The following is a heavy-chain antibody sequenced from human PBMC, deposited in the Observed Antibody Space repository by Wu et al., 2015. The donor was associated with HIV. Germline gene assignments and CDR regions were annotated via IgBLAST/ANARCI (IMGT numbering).Heavy chain of an antibody. CDR3: AVVVVATQSLDI. V-gene: IGHV1-69*12. D-gene: IGHD2-15*01. Sequence: QVQLEQSGAELKKPGSSVKVSCKVSGGSLTNYVITWVRQAPGQGLEWMGGITPIFGTPEFAQKFQGRVTITADESTSTAYMELSSLRSEDTAVYYCAVVVVATQSLDIWGQGDNGHRLF. CDR1: GGSLTNYV. J-gene: IGHJ3*02. CDR2: ITPIFGTP.